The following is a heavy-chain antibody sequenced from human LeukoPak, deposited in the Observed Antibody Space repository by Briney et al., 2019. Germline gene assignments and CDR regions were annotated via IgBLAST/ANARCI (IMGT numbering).Heavy chain of an antibody. CDR2: INPNAGVT. CDR1: GYTFTAYY. V-gene: IGHV1-2*02. Sequence: SVKVSCKASGYTFTAYYIHWVRQAPGQGLEWMGLINPNAGVTKFAQRFRGRVTMSRDTSISTAYIELNRLTSDDTAVYYCARGDYGRADPWGQGSLVTVSS. D-gene: IGHD4-17*01. CDR3: ARGDYGRADP. J-gene: IGHJ5*02.